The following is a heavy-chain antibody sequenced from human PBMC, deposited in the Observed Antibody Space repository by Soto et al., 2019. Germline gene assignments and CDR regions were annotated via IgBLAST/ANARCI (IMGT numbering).Heavy chain of an antibody. Sequence: LSLTCVISGDSVSSNSAAWNWIRQSPSRGLEWLGRTYYRSKWYNDYAVSVKSRITINPDTSKNQFSLQLNSVTPEDTAVYYCAREGYSSGRPGFAFDIWGQGTMVTVSS. J-gene: IGHJ3*02. CDR2: TYYRSKWYN. D-gene: IGHD6-19*01. CDR1: GDSVSSNSAA. V-gene: IGHV6-1*01. CDR3: AREGYSSGRPGFAFDI.